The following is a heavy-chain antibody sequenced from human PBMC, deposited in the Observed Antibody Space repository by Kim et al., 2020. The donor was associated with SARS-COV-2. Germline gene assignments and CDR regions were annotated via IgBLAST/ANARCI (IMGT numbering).Heavy chain of an antibody. Sequence: GGSLRLSCAASGFTFSSYSMNWVRQAPGKGLEWVSSISSSSSYIYYADSVKGRFTISRDNAKNSLYLQMNSLRAEDTAVYYCARVWDYPTHPYDPTYYYYGMDVWGQGTTVTVSS. CDR1: GFTFSSYS. CDR3: ARVWDYPTHPYDPTYYYYGMDV. D-gene: IGHD3-16*01. CDR2: ISSSSSYI. J-gene: IGHJ6*02. V-gene: IGHV3-21*01.